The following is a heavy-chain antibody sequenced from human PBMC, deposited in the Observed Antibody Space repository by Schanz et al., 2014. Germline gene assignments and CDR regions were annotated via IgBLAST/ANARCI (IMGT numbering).Heavy chain of an antibody. CDR3: AKWEDIVPEPELMRGWFDS. D-gene: IGHD2-8*01. CDR2: ISARGEVS. V-gene: IGHV3-23*04. CDR1: GFNFYTSA. J-gene: IGHJ5*01. Sequence: EVRLVESGGGLVQPGGSLRLSCVASGFNFYTSAMTWVRQAPGKGLEWVSVISARGEVSKYSDSVKGRFIVSRDKSRATLFLQMDSLRAADTAFYYCAKWEDIVPEPELMRGWFDSWGQGILVTVSS.